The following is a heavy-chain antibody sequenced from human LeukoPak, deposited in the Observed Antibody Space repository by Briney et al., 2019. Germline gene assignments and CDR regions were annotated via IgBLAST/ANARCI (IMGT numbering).Heavy chain of an antibody. Sequence: PGGSLRLSCAASGFTFSSHGMCWVRQAPGRGLEWVSSISIGGDTTYSDSVKGRFTISRDNSKNTLYLQLDSLRAEDTAIYYCAKDGGLVLSSNDAFDMWGQGTMVTVSS. V-gene: IGHV3-23*01. CDR2: ISIGGDTT. D-gene: IGHD6-19*01. CDR1: GFTFSSHG. J-gene: IGHJ3*02. CDR3: AKDGGLVLSSNDAFDM.